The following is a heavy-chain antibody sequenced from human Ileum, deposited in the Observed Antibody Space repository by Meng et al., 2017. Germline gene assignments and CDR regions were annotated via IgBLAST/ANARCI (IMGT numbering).Heavy chain of an antibody. D-gene: IGHD3-22*01. CDR3: ARLSSSGYYPYYFVF. Sequence: SETLSLTCTVSGGSVSSGSYYWSWLRQPPGKGLEWIGYIYYSGSTNYNASLKSRVTLSVGTSKNQFSLKLSSVPAADTAVYYCARLSSSGYYPYYFVFWGQGTLVTVSS. CDR1: GGSVSSGSYY. J-gene: IGHJ4*02. V-gene: IGHV4-61*01. CDR2: IYYSGST.